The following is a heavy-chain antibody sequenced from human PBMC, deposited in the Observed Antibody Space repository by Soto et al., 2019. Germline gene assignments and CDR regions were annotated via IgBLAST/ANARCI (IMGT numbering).Heavy chain of an antibody. V-gene: IGHV4-61*08. CDR3: ARVSPLLADV. J-gene: IGHJ6*02. Sequence: SETLSLTCTVSGCSISSGDYYWSWIRQPPGKGLEWIGYIYYSGSTNYNPSLKSRVTISVDTSKNQFSLKLSSVTAADTAVYYCARVSPLLADVWGQGTTVTVSS. CDR1: GCSISSGDYY. CDR2: IYYSGST.